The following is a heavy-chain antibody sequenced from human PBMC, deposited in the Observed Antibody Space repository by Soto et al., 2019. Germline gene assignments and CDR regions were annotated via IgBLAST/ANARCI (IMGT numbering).Heavy chain of an antibody. CDR1: GYTFTGYY. V-gene: IGHV1-2*04. D-gene: IGHD4-17*01. CDR3: ARGDDYGDSKDAFDI. J-gene: IGHJ3*02. Sequence: ASVKVSCKASGYTFTGYYMHWVRQAPGQGLEWMGWINPNSGGTNYAQKFQGWVTMTRDTSISTAYMELIRLRSDDTALYYCARGDDYGDSKDAFDIWGQGTMVTVSS. CDR2: INPNSGGT.